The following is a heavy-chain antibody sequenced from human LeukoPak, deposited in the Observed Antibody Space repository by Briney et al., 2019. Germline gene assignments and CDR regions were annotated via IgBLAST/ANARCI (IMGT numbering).Heavy chain of an antibody. Sequence: PSETLSLTCTVSGASFSSGDKNWNWIRQSPGKGLEWIGSIHPSGTLYNNPSLESRVTMSMDTSKNQFSLNLNSVTAADTAVYFCSRGLDSRKLGYWGQGTLVTVSS. V-gene: IGHV4-31*03. CDR2: IHPSGTL. J-gene: IGHJ4*02. CDR3: SRGLDSRKLGY. D-gene: IGHD3-22*01. CDR1: GASFSSGDKN.